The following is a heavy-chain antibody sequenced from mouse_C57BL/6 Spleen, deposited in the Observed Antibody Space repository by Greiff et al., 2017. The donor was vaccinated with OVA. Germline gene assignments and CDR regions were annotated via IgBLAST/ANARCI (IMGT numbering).Heavy chain of an antibody. CDR3: ARKDYYGSSPFDY. V-gene: IGHV1-42*01. D-gene: IGHD1-1*01. J-gene: IGHJ2*01. CDR2: INPSTGGT. Sequence: VHVKQSGPELVKPGASVKISCKASGYSFTGYYMNWVKQSPEKSLEWIGEINPSTGGTTYNQKFKAKATLTVDKSSSTAYMQLKSLTSEDSAVYYCARKDYYGSSPFDYWGQGTTLTVSS. CDR1: GYSFTGYY.